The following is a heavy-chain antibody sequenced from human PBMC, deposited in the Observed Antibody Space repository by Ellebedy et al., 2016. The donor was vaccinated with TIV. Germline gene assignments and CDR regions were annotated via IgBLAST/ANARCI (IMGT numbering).Heavy chain of an antibody. CDR3: ARYAFGSGAFDY. V-gene: IGHV4-34*10. J-gene: IGHJ4*02. D-gene: IGHD3-10*01. Sequence: SETLSLXCAVYVTSFSGYYWTWIRQSPEKGLEWIGEINHSGSTNYNPSLKSRVTMSLDTSKNRLSLELTSVTAADTAVYYCARYAFGSGAFDYWGQGILVTVSS. CDR1: VTSFSGYY. CDR2: INHSGST.